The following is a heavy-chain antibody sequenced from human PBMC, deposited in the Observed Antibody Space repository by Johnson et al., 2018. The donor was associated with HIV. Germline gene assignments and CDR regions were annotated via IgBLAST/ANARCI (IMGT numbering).Heavy chain of an antibody. CDR3: AKTRSPSRAFDI. CDR1: GFTFSSYD. CDR2: IGTAGDT. D-gene: IGHD1-14*01. V-gene: IGHV3-13*01. Sequence: EVQLVESGGGVVQHGRSLRLSCAASGFTFSSYDMHWVRQATGKGLEWVSAIGTAGDTYYPGSGNGRFTISRENAKNSLYLQMNSLRAGDTAVYYCAKTRSPSRAFDIWGQGTMVTVSS. J-gene: IGHJ3*02.